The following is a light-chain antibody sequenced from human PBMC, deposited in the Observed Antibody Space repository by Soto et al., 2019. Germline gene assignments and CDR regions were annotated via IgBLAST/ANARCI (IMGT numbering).Light chain of an antibody. Sequence: ELAMTQSPATLTLSPGARATLSCRASQSITTHFAWYQQRPGQAPRLLIYDASYRATGVPARFSGGGSGTDFTLSISSLEPEDFAVYCCQQRSAWLTFGGGTKVDIK. J-gene: IGKJ4*01. CDR1: QSITTH. V-gene: IGKV3-11*01. CDR3: QQRSAWLT. CDR2: DAS.